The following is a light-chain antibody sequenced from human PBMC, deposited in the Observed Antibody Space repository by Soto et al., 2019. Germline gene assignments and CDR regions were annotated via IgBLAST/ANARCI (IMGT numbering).Light chain of an antibody. Sequence: QLVLTQPPSVSGAPGQRVTISCTGSGSTIGAGYDVHWYQQLPGTAPKLLIYSDYNRPSGVPDRFSGSKSGTSASLAISGLQAEDEADYYCQSYDSSRRVIFGGGTQLTVL. CDR1: GSTIGAGYD. J-gene: IGLJ2*01. CDR3: QSYDSSRRVI. V-gene: IGLV1-40*01. CDR2: SDY.